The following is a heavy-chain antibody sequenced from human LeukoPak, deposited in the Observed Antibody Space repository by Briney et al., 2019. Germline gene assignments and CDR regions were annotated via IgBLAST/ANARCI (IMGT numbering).Heavy chain of an antibody. Sequence: ASVKVSCKASGYTFTSYGISWVRQAPGQGLEWMGWISAYNGNTNYAQKLQGRVTMTTDTSTSTAYMELRSLRSDDTAVYYCARSEGGRDYSNYFGYWGQGTLVTVSS. CDR2: ISAYNGNT. J-gene: IGHJ4*02. CDR3: ARSEGGRDYSNYFGY. D-gene: IGHD4-11*01. V-gene: IGHV1-18*01. CDR1: GYTFTSYG.